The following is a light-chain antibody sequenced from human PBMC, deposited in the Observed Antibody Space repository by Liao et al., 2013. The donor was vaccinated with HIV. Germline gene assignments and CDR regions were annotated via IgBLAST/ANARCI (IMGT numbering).Light chain of an antibody. J-gene: IGLJ2*01. CDR2: QDM. V-gene: IGLV3-1*01. Sequence: SYELTQPPSVSVSPGETASIICSGDKLGDKYVCWYQQKTGQSPVLIIYQDMKRPSGIPERFSGSSSGTTVTLTISGAQVEDEGDYYCQVWDRGPALFGGGTKLTVL. CDR1: KLGDKY. CDR3: QVWDRGPAL.